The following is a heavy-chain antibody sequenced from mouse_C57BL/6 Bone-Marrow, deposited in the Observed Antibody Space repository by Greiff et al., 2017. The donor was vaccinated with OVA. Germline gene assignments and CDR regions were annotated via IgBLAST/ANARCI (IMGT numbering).Heavy chain of an antibody. CDR3: ARSGFDY. J-gene: IGHJ2*01. V-gene: IGHV1-26*01. CDR2: INPNNGGT. CDR1: GYTFTDYY. Sequence: EVQLQQSGPELVKPGASVKISCKASGYTFTDYYMNWVKQSHGKSLEWLGDINPNNGGTSYNQKFKGKATLTVDKSSSTAYMELRSLTSEDSAVYYCARSGFDYWGQGTTLTVSS. D-gene: IGHD1-3*01.